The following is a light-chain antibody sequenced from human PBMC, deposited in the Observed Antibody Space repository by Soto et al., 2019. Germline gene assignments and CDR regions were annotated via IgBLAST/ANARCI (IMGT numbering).Light chain of an antibody. Sequence: EIVMTQSPATLSVSPGERATLSCRASQSVSSNLAWYQKKPGQAPRLLIYGASTRATGIPARFSGSGSGTELTLTISSLQSEDFAVYYCQQYNNWPPWTFGQGTKVDIK. J-gene: IGKJ1*01. CDR3: QQYNNWPPWT. CDR1: QSVSSN. V-gene: IGKV3-15*01. CDR2: GAS.